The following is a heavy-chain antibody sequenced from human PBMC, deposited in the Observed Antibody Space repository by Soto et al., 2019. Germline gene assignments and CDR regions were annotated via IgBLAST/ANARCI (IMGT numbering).Heavy chain of an antibody. V-gene: IGHV3-23*01. CDR2: ISGIGGSS. Sequence: SMRLSWAAAGFIISSYAMTWVRMAPGKGLEWVSGISGIGGSSFYGDSVKGRFTISRDNSENRVYLQANSLKAEDTAVYFCVRVAGSGGFYDYWGHRSLVTVSS. CDR3: VRVAGSGGFYDY. J-gene: IGHJ4*01. CDR1: GFIISSYA. D-gene: IGHD3-10*01.